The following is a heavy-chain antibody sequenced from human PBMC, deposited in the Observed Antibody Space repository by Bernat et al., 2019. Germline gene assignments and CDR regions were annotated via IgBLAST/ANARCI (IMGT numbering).Heavy chain of an antibody. Sequence: EVQLAESGGGLVQPGGSLKLSCAASGPTFDDVTMQWIRQASGKGLEWVGRVRTKANGFATSYAGQVVGRFPISRDDSKNTQYLLINSLTLEDTAVYYCSSCGALAGQTFDYRCQATMVTV. D-gene: IGHD6-13*01. V-gene: IGHV3-73*01. CDR2: VRTKANGFAT. J-gene: IGHJ4*01. CDR3: SSCGALAGQTFDY. CDR1: GPTFDDVT.